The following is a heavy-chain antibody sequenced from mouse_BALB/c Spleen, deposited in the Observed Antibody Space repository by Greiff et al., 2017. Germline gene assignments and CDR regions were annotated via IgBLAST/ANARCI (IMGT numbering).Heavy chain of an antibody. D-gene: IGHD2-2*01. V-gene: IGHV14-3*02. Sequence: VQLQQSGAELVKPGASVKLSCTASGFNIKDTYMHWVKQRPEQGLEWIGRIDPANGNTKYDPKFQGKATITADTSSNTAYLQLSSLTSEDTAVYYCARGDGYDAHLYFDVWGAGTTVTVSS. CDR2: IDPANGNT. CDR3: ARGDGYDAHLYFDV. CDR1: GFNIKDTY. J-gene: IGHJ1*01.